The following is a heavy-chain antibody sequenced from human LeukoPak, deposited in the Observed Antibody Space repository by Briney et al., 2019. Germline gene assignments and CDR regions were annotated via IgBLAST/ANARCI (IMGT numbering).Heavy chain of an antibody. CDR3: ARDPSSGSYYPYYYMDV. CDR2: SSAYNGNT. D-gene: IGHD3-10*01. V-gene: IGHV1-18*04. CDR1: GYTFTGYY. J-gene: IGHJ6*03. Sequence: ASVKVSCKASGYTFTGYYMHWVRQAPGQGLEWMGWSSAYNGNTNYAQKLQGRVTMTTDTSTSTAYMELRSLRSDDTAVYYCARDPSSGSYYPYYYMDVWGKGTTVTISS.